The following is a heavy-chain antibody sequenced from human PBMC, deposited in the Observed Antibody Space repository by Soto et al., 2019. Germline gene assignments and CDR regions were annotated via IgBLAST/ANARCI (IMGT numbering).Heavy chain of an antibody. V-gene: IGHV4-31*03. Sequence: KPSETLSLTCTVSGGSISSGGYYWSWIRQHPGKGLEWIGYIYYSGSTYYNPSLKSRVTISVDTSKNQFSLKLSSVTAEDTAVYYCARDGYDSSGYYIYMLDYWGQGTLVTVSS. CDR3: ARDGYDSSGYYIYMLDY. CDR2: IYYSGST. J-gene: IGHJ4*02. D-gene: IGHD3-22*01. CDR1: GGSISSGGYY.